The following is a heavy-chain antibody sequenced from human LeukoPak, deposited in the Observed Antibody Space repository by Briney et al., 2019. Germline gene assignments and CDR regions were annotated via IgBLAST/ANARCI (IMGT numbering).Heavy chain of an antibody. Sequence: GESLKISCKGSGYSFTSYWISWVRQMPGKGLEWMGIIYPGDSDTRYSPSFQGQVTISADKSISTAYLQWSSLKASDTAMYYCARQVRSSSWPNWFDPWGQGTLVTVSS. J-gene: IGHJ5*02. CDR2: IYPGDSDT. CDR1: GYSFTSYW. V-gene: IGHV5-51*01. D-gene: IGHD6-13*01. CDR3: ARQVRSSSWPNWFDP.